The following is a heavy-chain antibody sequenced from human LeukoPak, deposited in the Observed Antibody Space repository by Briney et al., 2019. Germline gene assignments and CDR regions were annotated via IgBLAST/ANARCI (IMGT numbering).Heavy chain of an antibody. V-gene: IGHV1-2*02. CDR1: GYTFTGYY. J-gene: IGHJ6*03. CDR2: VNPNSGGT. Sequence: GASVKVSCKASGYTFTGYYMHWVRQAPGQGLEWMGWVNPNSGGTNYAQKFQGRVTMTRDTSISTAYMELSRLRSDDTAVYYCARDWGDCSSNCYWDYYYYMDVWGKGTTVTVSS. D-gene: IGHD2-21*02. CDR3: ARDWGDCSSNCYWDYYYYMDV.